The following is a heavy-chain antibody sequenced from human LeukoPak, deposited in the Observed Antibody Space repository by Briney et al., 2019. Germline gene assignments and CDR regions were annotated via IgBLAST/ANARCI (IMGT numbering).Heavy chain of an antibody. CDR3: ARTGGGSSSVYYYGMDV. V-gene: IGHV4-4*07. J-gene: IGHJ6*02. CDR2: IYTSGST. D-gene: IGHD6-6*01. Sequence: PSETLSLTCNVSGGSISSYYWSWIRQPAGKGLEWIGRIYTSGSTNYNPSLKSRVTMSVDTSKNQFSLKLSSVTAADTAVYYCARTGGGSSSVYYYGMDVWGQGTTVTVSS. CDR1: GGSISSYY.